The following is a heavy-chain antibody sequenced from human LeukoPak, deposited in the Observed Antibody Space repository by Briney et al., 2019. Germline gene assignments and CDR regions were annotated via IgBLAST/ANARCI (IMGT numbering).Heavy chain of an antibody. J-gene: IGHJ4*02. D-gene: IGHD6-13*01. CDR2: ISLNSGSI. CDR1: GFTFDDYA. Sequence: GRSLRLSCAASGFTFDDYAMHWVRQAPGKGLEWVSGISLNSGSIGYADSVKGRFTISRDNAKNSLYLQMNSLRAEDTALYYCAKGHRSSWYSDYFDYWGQGTLVTVSS. V-gene: IGHV3-9*01. CDR3: AKGHRSSWYSDYFDY.